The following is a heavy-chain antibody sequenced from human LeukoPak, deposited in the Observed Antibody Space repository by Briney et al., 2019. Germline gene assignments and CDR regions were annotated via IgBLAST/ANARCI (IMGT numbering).Heavy chain of an antibody. Sequence: GGSLRLSCAASGFTFSTYVMNWVRQAPGKGLESVSAISGPGGGTYYADSVKGRFTISRDNSNNTLYLQMNSLRVEDTAIYYCAKAPPGYSSYALPANWGQGTLVTVSS. CDR3: AKAPPGYSSYALPAN. CDR1: GFTFSTYV. J-gene: IGHJ4*02. V-gene: IGHV3-23*01. D-gene: IGHD5-12*01. CDR2: ISGPGGGT.